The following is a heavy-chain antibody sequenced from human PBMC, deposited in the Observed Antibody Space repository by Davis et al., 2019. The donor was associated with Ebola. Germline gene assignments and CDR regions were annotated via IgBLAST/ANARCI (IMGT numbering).Heavy chain of an antibody. V-gene: IGHV3-21*01. CDR2: ISSSAYYI. D-gene: IGHD1-14*01. Sequence: GESLKISCAASGFTVSGKFMSWVRQAPGKGLEWVSSISSSAYYIYYADSVKGRFTISRDNTKNTLYLQMNSLRAEDTAVYYCAWSRDQNHPDAFDIWGQGTMVTVSS. J-gene: IGHJ3*02. CDR1: GFTVSGKF. CDR3: AWSRDQNHPDAFDI.